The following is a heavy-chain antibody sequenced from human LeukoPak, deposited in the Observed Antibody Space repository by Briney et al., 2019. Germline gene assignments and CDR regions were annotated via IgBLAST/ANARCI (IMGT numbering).Heavy chain of an antibody. CDR2: IWANGNDK. V-gene: IGHV3-33*01. CDR3: ARERIVGATQPDY. J-gene: IGHJ4*02. Sequence: GGSLRLSCAASAFIFSHYGMHWVRQVPGKGLEWVAVIWANGNDKYYIDSVKGRFTISRDNSKNTLYLQMNSLRAEDTAVYYCARERIVGATQPDYWGQGTLVTVSS. D-gene: IGHD1-26*01. CDR1: AFIFSHYG.